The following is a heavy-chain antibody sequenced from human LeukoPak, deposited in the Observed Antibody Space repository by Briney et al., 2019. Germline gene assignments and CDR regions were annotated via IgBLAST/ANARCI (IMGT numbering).Heavy chain of an antibody. V-gene: IGHV4-39*07. CDR2: ISYSGST. CDR1: GGSISSSSYY. CDR3: VRFGSGSFDY. J-gene: IGHJ4*02. Sequence: SETLSLTCTVSGGSISSSSYYWGWIRQPPGKGLEWIGSISYSGSTYYNPSLKSRVTISVDTTKNQFSLKLSSVTAADTALYYCVRFGSGSFDYWGQGTLVTVSS. D-gene: IGHD3-22*01.